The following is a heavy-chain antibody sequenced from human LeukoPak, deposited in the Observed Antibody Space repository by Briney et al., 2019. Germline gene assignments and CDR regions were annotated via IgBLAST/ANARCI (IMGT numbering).Heavy chain of an antibody. CDR2: TYYRSKWYN. D-gene: IGHD6-19*01. Sequence: SQTLSLTCAISGGSVSSNSAAWNWIRQSPSRGLEWLGRTYYRSKWYNDYAVSVRSRITINPDTSKNQFSLQLNSVTPEDTAVYYCARDLAVAGMRGRRGYFDYWGQGTLVTVSS. CDR3: ARDLAVAGMRGRRGYFDY. V-gene: IGHV6-1*01. CDR1: GGSVSSNSAA. J-gene: IGHJ4*02.